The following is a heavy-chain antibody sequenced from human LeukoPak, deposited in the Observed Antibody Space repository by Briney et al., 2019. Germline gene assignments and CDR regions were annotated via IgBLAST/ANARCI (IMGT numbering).Heavy chain of an antibody. CDR3: VRICGTNGGTSDY. D-gene: IGHD1-26*01. V-gene: IGHV3-74*01. CDR2: IKGDGTST. J-gene: IGHJ4*02. Sequence: PGGSLRLSCAASGFTFSNYWMDWVRQVPGKGLVWVSRIKGDGTSTYYADSVQGRFTISRDNAKDTLYLQMNSLRVEDTALYYCVRICGTNGGTSDYWGQGTLVTVSS. CDR1: GFTFSNYW.